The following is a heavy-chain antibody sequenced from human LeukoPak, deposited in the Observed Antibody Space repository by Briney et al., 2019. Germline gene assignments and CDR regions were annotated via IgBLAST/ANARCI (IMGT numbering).Heavy chain of an antibody. Sequence: SQTLSLTCAISGDSVSSNSAAWNWIRQSPSRGLGWLGRTYYRSMFHNDYAVSVKSRITFNADTSKNQFSLQLNSVTPEDTAVYYCARGAQLYPHFDCWGQGTLVTVSS. CDR1: GDSVSSNSAA. D-gene: IGHD1-1*01. V-gene: IGHV6-1*01. J-gene: IGHJ4*02. CDR3: ARGAQLYPHFDC. CDR2: TYYRSMFHN.